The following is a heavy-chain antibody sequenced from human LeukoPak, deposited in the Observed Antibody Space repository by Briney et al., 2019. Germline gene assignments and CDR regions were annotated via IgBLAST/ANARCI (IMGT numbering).Heavy chain of an antibody. V-gene: IGHV3-7*01. CDR3: TGGLPREDAFDI. CDR1: GFLIIDYW. CDR2: IKQDGSEE. Sequence: GGSLRLSCAASGFLIIDYWMSWVRQAPGKGLEWAANIKQDGSEENYVDSVKGRFTISRDNAKNSVYLQMNSLRAEDTAVYFCTGGLPREDAFDIWGQGTVVTVSS. J-gene: IGHJ3*02. D-gene: IGHD2-15*01.